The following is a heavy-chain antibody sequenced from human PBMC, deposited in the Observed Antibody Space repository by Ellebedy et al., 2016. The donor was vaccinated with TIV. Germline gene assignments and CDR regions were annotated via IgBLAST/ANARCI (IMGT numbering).Heavy chain of an antibody. CDR3: ARGEGNYYGMDV. D-gene: IGHD3-10*01. CDR2: IYSDGST. Sequence: PGGSLRPSCAASGFTVSSNYMNWVRQAPGKGLEWVSVIYSDGSTYYADSVKGRFTISRDNSKNTQYLQMNSLRAEDTAVYYCARGEGNYYGMDVWGQGTTVTVSS. V-gene: IGHV3-53*01. J-gene: IGHJ6*02. CDR1: GFTVSSNY.